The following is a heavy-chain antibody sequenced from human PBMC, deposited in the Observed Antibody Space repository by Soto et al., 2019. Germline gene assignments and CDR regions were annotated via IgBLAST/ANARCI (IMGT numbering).Heavy chain of an antibody. D-gene: IGHD3-22*01. CDR2: IIPIFDIA. CDR3: ARSLLGDYYDSDGLDN. Sequence: AVKVSCKASGGPYSKYSISWVRQAPGQGLEWMGRIIPIFDIANYAQKFQGRVTITADKSTSTVYMDLSSLRSEDTAVYYCARSLLGDYYDSDGLDNWGQGTLVTVSS. J-gene: IGHJ4*02. V-gene: IGHV1-69*02. CDR1: GGPYSKYS.